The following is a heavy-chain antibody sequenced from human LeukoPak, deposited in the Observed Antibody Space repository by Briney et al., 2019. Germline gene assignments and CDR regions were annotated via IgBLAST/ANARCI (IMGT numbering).Heavy chain of an antibody. Sequence: PSETLSLTCTVSGGSISSSSYYWGWIRQPPGKGLEWIGSIYYSGSTYYNPSLKSRVTISVDTSKNQFSLKLSSVTAADTAVYYCARGHSFYHLVPAYNWFDPWGQGTLVTVSS. V-gene: IGHV4-39*07. CDR1: GGSISSSSYY. CDR3: ARGHSFYHLVPAYNWFDP. D-gene: IGHD6-13*01. CDR2: IYYSGST. J-gene: IGHJ5*02.